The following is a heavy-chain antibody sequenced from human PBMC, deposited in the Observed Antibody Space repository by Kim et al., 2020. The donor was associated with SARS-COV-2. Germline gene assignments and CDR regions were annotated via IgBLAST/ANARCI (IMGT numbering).Heavy chain of an antibody. V-gene: IGHV3-9*01. D-gene: IGHD1-26*01. CDR1: GFTFDDYA. J-gene: IGHJ3*02. Sequence: GGSLRLSCAASGFTFDDYAMHWVRQAPGKGLEWVSGISWNSGSIGYADSVKGRFTISRDNAKNSLYLQMNSLRAEDTALYYCAKVSWEWELLGDAFDIWGQGTMVTVSS. CDR3: AKVSWEWELLGDAFDI. CDR2: ISWNSGSI.